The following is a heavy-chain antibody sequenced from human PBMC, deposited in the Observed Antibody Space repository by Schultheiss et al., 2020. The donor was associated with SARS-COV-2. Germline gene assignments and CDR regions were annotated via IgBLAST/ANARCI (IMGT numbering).Heavy chain of an antibody. Sequence: GGSLRLSCTASGFTFNNNGMHWVHQAPGKGLEWVAVIWYDGSNKYYADSVKGRFTISRDNSKNTLYLQMDSLRAEDTAVYYCARWGNSKILDHWGQGTLVTVSS. J-gene: IGHJ4*02. CDR2: IWYDGSNK. CDR3: ARWGNSKILDH. V-gene: IGHV3-33*01. D-gene: IGHD3-16*01. CDR1: GFTFNNNG.